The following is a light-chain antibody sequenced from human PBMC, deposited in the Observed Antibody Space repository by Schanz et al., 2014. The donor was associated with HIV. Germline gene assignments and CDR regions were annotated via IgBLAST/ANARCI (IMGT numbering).Light chain of an antibody. CDR2: GNK. CDR3: QCYDSSLSDVV. Sequence: QSVLTQPPSVSGAPGQRVAISCSGSGSNIGGRYDVHWSQPLPGTAPKLLIYGNKYRPSGVPDRFSGSKSGTSASLAITGLQAEDEAYYYCQCYDSSLSDVVFGGGTKLTVL. CDR1: GSNIGGRYD. J-gene: IGLJ3*02. V-gene: IGLV1-40*01.